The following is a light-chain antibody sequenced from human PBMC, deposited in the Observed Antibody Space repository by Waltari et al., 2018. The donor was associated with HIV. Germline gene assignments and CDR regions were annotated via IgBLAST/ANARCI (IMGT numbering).Light chain of an antibody. Sequence: QSVLTQPPSVSGAPGQRVTISCTGSSSNIGAGYDVHWYQQLPGTAPKLLTDGNNNRPSGVPDRFSGSKSATSASLAITGLQAEDEADYYCQSYDSSLSGWVFGGGTKLTVL. CDR1: SSNIGAGYD. V-gene: IGLV1-40*01. CDR3: QSYDSSLSGWV. CDR2: GNN. J-gene: IGLJ3*02.